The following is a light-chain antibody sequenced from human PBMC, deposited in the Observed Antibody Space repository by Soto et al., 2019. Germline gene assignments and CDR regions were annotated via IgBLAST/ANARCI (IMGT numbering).Light chain of an antibody. CDR2: FNN. CDR1: SSNIGSNT. V-gene: IGLV1-44*01. J-gene: IGLJ2*01. CDR3: AAWDDSLNGQEV. Sequence: QSVLTQPPSASGTPGLRVTISCSGSSSNIGSNTVNWYKPLPGTAPKLLIYFNNQRPSGVPDRFSGSKSGTSASLAISGLQSEDEADYYCAAWDDSLNGQEVFGGGTKLTVL.